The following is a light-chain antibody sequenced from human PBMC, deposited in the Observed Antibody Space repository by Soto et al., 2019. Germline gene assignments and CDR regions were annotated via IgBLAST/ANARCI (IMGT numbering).Light chain of an antibody. Sequence: EIVMTQSPVTLSVSPGERATLSCRASQSVTNSYLAWYQQKPGQAPRLLIFGASTRAAGIPARFSGSGSGTEFTLTISSLQSEDFATYYCLQDYNYPRTFGQGTKVDIK. CDR2: GAS. CDR3: LQDYNYPRT. J-gene: IGKJ1*01. CDR1: QSVTNSY. V-gene: IGKV3-15*01.